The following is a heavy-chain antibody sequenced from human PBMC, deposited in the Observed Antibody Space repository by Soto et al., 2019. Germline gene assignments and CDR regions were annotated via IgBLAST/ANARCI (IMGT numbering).Heavy chain of an antibody. Sequence: SETLSLTCAVSGGSISSGGYSWSWIRQPPGKGLEWIGYIYHSGSTYYNPSLKSRVTISVDRSKNQFSLKLSSVTAADTAVYYCARDFSSTSYPGGWFDPWGQGTLVTVSS. CDR2: IYHSGST. CDR1: GGSISSGGYS. J-gene: IGHJ5*02. CDR3: ARDFSSTSYPGGWFDP. V-gene: IGHV4-30-2*01. D-gene: IGHD2-2*01.